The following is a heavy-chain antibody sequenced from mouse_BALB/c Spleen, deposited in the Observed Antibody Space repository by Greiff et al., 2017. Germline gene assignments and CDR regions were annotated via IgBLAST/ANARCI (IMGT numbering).Heavy chain of an antibody. Sequence: EVQLVESGGGLVQPGGSLRLSCATSGFTFTDYYMSWVRQPPGKALEWLGFIRNKANGYTTEYSASVKGRFTISRDNSQSILYLQMNTLRAEDSATYDSARGGSAWFAYWGQGTLVTVSA. V-gene: IGHV7-3*02. CDR2: IRNKANGYTT. J-gene: IGHJ3*01. CDR3: ARGGSAWFAY. CDR1: GFTFTDYY.